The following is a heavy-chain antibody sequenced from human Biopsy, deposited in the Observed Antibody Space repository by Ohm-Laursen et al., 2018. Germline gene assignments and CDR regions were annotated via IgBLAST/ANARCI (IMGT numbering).Heavy chain of an antibody. CDR2: VYVGGSN. J-gene: IGHJ3*02. CDR3: VSIFHTNNERRPFDM. V-gene: IGHV4-4*07. D-gene: IGHD2-21*01. Sequence: GTLSLTCAVSGVSIRGYYWSWVRRPAGRGLKWIGRVYVGGSNNYNPSLRSRVSLSVDTSKNQFSLMLSGVTAADTAVYYCVSIFHTNNERRPFDMWGQGTMVAVSA. CDR1: GVSIRGYY.